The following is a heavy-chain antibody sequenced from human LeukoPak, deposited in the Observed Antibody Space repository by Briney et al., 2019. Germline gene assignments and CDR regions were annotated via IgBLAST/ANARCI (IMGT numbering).Heavy chain of an antibody. V-gene: IGHV3-21*04. CDR2: ISGSNSYI. CDR3: AKGYCSSTSCPTPNYYYYMDV. J-gene: IGHJ6*03. CDR1: GFTFSSYS. D-gene: IGHD2-2*01. Sequence: PGGSLRLSCAASGFTFSSYSMNWVRQAPGKGPEWVSSISGSNSYIYYADSVKGRFTISRDNSKNTLYLQMNSLRAEDTAVYYCAKGYCSSTSCPTPNYYYYMDVWGKGTTVTISS.